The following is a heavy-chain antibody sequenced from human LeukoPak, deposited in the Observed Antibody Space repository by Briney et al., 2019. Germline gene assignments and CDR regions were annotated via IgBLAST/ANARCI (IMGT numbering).Heavy chain of an antibody. Sequence: ASVKVSCKASGYTFTGYYMHWVRQAPGQGLEWMGRINPNSGGTNYAQKFQGRVTVTRDTSISTAYMELSRLRSDDTAVYYCARDSTTYYYDSSGYEPDYWGQGTLVTVSS. CDR1: GYTFTGYY. CDR3: ARDSTTYYYDSSGYEPDY. CDR2: INPNSGGT. V-gene: IGHV1-2*06. D-gene: IGHD3-22*01. J-gene: IGHJ4*02.